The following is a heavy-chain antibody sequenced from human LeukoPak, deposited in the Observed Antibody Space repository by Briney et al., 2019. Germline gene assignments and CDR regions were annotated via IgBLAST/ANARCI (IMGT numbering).Heavy chain of an antibody. V-gene: IGHV4-34*01. CDR3: AREPSGGGWYYFDY. D-gene: IGHD6-19*01. Sequence: SETLSLTCAVYGGSFSGYYWSWIRDPPGKGLEWIGEINHSGSTNNNPSLKSRVTISVATSKNQFSLKLSSVTAADTAVYYCAREPSGGGWYYFDYWGQGTLVTVSS. CDR1: GGSFSGYY. J-gene: IGHJ4*02. CDR2: INHSGST.